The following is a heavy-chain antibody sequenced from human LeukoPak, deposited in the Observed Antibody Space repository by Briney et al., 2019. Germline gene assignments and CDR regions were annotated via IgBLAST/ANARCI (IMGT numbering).Heavy chain of an antibody. D-gene: IGHD6-13*01. CDR1: GYTFTGYY. J-gene: IGHJ4*02. Sequence: GASVKVSCKASGYTFTGYYMHWVRQAPGQGLEWMGWINPNSGGTNYAQKFQGRVTMTRDTPISTAYMELSRLRSDDTAVYYCARVRAIAAAGILGYWGQGTLVTVSS. CDR3: ARVRAIAAAGILGY. CDR2: INPNSGGT. V-gene: IGHV1-2*02.